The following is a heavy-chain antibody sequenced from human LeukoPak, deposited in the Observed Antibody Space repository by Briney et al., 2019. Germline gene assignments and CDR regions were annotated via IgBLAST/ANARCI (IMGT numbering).Heavy chain of an antibody. D-gene: IGHD3-22*01. V-gene: IGHV4-39*07. CDR1: GGSIRSSYYY. Sequence: SETLSLTCTVSGGSIRSSYYYWGWIRQPPGKGLEWIGSIYDSGSTYYNPSLKSRVTISVDTSKNQFSLKLSSVTAADTAVYYCAREDDSSGYYLGFDYWGQGTLVTVSS. CDR2: IYDSGST. J-gene: IGHJ4*02. CDR3: AREDDSSGYYLGFDY.